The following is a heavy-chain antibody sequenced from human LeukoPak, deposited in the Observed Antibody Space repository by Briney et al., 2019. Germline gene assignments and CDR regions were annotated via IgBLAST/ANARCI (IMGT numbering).Heavy chain of an antibody. V-gene: IGHV6-1*01. CDR3: AKSTVPRGSSGWYGV. Sequence: LSQTLSLTCAISGDCVSSNSAAWNWIRQSPSRGLEWLGRTYYRSKLYNDYAGSVKSRITINPDTSKNQFSLQLNSVTPEDTAVYYCAKSTVPRGSSGWYGVWGLGTLVTVSS. CDR1: GDCVSSNSAA. D-gene: IGHD6-19*01. J-gene: IGHJ4*02. CDR2: TYYRSKLYN.